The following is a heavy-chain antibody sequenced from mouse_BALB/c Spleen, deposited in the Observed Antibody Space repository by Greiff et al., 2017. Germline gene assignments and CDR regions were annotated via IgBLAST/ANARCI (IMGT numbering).Heavy chain of an antibody. Sequence: ESGGGLVKLGGSLKLSCAASGFTFSSYYMSWVRQTPEKRLELVAAINSNGGSTYYPDTVKGRFTISRDNAKNTLYLQMSSLKSEDTALYYCARLFYYGSSYWYFDVWGAGTTVTVSS. J-gene: IGHJ1*01. V-gene: IGHV5-6-2*01. CDR3: ARLFYYGSSYWYFDV. CDR2: INSNGGST. CDR1: GFTFSSYY. D-gene: IGHD1-1*01.